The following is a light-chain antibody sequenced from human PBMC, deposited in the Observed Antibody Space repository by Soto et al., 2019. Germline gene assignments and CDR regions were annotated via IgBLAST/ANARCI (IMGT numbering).Light chain of an antibody. Sequence: QSALTQPASVSGSPGQSITISCTGTSSDVGRYNYVSWYQQHPGKAPKLMIYDVSNRPSGVSNRFSGSKSGTTASLTISGLQAEDEADYYCSSFTSSNTVVFGGGTKLTVL. V-gene: IGLV2-14*03. CDR2: DVS. CDR1: SSDVGRYNY. J-gene: IGLJ3*02. CDR3: SSFTSSNTVV.